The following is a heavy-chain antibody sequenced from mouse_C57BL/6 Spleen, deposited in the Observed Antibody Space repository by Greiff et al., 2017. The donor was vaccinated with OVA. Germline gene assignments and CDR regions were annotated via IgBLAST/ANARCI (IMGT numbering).Heavy chain of an antibody. D-gene: IGHD2-3*01. CDR2: INPSTGGT. Sequence: EVQLQQSGPELVKPGASVKISCKASGYSFTGYYMNWVKQSPEKSLEWIGEINPSTGGTTYNQKFKAKATLTVDKSSSTAYMQLKSLTSEDSAVYYCARRWLLRAMDYWGQGTSVTVSS. J-gene: IGHJ4*01. CDR1: GYSFTGYY. V-gene: IGHV1-42*01. CDR3: ARRWLLRAMDY.